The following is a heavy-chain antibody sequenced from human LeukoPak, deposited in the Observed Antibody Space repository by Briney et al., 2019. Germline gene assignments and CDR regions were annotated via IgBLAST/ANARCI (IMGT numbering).Heavy chain of an antibody. CDR3: ARGDYGSGSYTARWFDP. V-gene: IGHV1-69*05. CDR1: GGTFGSYA. CDR2: IIPIFGTA. Sequence: SVKVSCKASGGTFGSYAISWVRQAPGQGLEWMGRIIPIFGTANYAQKFQGRVTITTDESTSTAYMELSSLRSEDTAVYYCARGDYGSGSYTARWFDPWGQGTLVTVSS. J-gene: IGHJ5*02. D-gene: IGHD3-10*01.